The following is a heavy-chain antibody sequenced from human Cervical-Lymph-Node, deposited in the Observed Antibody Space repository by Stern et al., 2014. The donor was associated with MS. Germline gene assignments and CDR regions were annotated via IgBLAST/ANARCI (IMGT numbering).Heavy chain of an antibody. J-gene: IGHJ4*02. Sequence: QVQLVQSGGGVVQPGRSLRLSCAASGFTFSSYAMHWVRQAPGKGLEWVAVISYDGSNKYYADSVKGRFTISRDNSKNTLYLQMNSLRAEDTAVYYCARGSEVDYWGQGTLVTVSS. CDR2: ISYDGSNK. CDR3: ARGSEVDY. V-gene: IGHV3-30-3*01. CDR1: GFTFSSYA.